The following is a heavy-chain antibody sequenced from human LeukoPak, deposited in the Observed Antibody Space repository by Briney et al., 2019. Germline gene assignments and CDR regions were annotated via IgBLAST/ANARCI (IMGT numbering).Heavy chain of an antibody. J-gene: IGHJ5*02. V-gene: IGHV5-51*01. D-gene: IGHD3-16*01. Sequence: GESLKISCKGSGYSFTSYWIGWVRQMPGKCLEWMGIIYPGYSDTRHSPSFQGQVTISADKSISTAYLQWRSLKASDTAMYYCARGEDSAWFDPWGQGTLVTVSS. CDR3: ARGEDSAWFDP. CDR1: GYSFTSYW. CDR2: IYPGYSDT.